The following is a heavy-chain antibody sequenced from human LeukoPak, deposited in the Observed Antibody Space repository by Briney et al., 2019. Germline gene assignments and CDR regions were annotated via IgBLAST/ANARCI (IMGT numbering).Heavy chain of an antibody. D-gene: IGHD3-10*01. Sequence: GGSLRLSCAASGFRFSSYAMSWVRQAPGKGLEWVSAISGSGVSTYYADSVKGRFTVSRDNSKNTLYLQMSSLRAEDTAVYYCAKEPSPGWFGELSPSPVDYWGQGTLVTVSS. V-gene: IGHV3-23*01. J-gene: IGHJ4*02. CDR2: ISGSGVST. CDR3: AKEPSPGWFGELSPSPVDY. CDR1: GFRFSSYA.